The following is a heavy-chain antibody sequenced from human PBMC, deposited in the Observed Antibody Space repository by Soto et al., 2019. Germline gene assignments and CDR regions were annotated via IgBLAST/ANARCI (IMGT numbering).Heavy chain of an antibody. Sequence: GASVKVSCKASGYTFTSYAMHWVRQAPGQRLEWMGWINAGNGNTKYSQKFQGRVTITRDTSASTAYMELSSLRSEDTAVYYCARGCGGSCYSGWVFFLWGQGTLVTVSS. CDR2: INAGNGNT. V-gene: IGHV1-3*01. CDR3: ARGCGGSCYSGWVFFL. J-gene: IGHJ4*02. CDR1: GYTFTSYA. D-gene: IGHD2-15*01.